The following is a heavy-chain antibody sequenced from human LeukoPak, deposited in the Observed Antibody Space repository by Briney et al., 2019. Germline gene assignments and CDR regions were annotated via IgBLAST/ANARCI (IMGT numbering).Heavy chain of an antibody. CDR3: ARDGGYDFWSGYSWFDP. D-gene: IGHD3-3*01. CDR1: GYTFTGYY. Sequence: ASVKVSCKASGYTFTGYYMHWVRPAPGQGLEWMGWINPNSGGTNYAQKFQGRVTMTRDTSISTAYMELSRLRSDDTAVYYCARDGGYDFWSGYSWFDPWGQGTLVTVSS. J-gene: IGHJ5*02. V-gene: IGHV1-2*02. CDR2: INPNSGGT.